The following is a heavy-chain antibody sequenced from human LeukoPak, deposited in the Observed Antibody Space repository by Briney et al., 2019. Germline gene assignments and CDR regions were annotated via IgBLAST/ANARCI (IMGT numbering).Heavy chain of an antibody. V-gene: IGHV3-7*01. CDR3: ARDLGYYYDSSGYYGEYFQH. CDR2: LKEDGTET. D-gene: IGHD3-22*01. CDR1: GLAFSSYW. J-gene: IGHJ1*01. Sequence: GGSLRLSCAASGLAFSSYWMSWVRQAPGKGLEWVANLKEDGTETYYVDSVKGRFTISRDNAKNSVYLQMNSLRAEDTAVYYCARDLGYYYDSSGYYGEYFQHWGQGTLVTVSS.